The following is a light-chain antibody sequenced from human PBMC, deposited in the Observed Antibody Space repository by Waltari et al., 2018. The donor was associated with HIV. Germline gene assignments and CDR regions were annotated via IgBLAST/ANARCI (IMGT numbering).Light chain of an antibody. CDR3: ATLDDSLNGPI. CDR2: SNN. CDR1: SYNTASHT. J-gene: IGLJ2*01. Sequence: QSVLTPSPSAPGTPGQRVTISRSGGSYNTASHTVDWYQQCPGTAPKLLIYSNNQRPSGVPDRFSGSKSGTSASLAIRGLQSEDEATYYCATLDDSLNGPIFGGGTRLTVL. V-gene: IGLV1-44*01.